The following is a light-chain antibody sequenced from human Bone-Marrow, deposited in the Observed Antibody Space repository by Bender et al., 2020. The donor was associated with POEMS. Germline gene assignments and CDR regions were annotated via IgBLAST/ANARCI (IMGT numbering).Light chain of an antibody. CDR2: QDY. J-gene: IGLJ2*01. Sequence: SYEVTQPPSVPVSPGQTASITCSGDKLGDRYVCWDQQKPGQSPVLVIYQDYKRASGIPERFSDSSSGNTATLTSSETQAMDEADYYCQAWDGDAVFGGGTKLTVL. CDR3: QAWDGDAV. CDR1: KLGDRY. V-gene: IGLV3-1*01.